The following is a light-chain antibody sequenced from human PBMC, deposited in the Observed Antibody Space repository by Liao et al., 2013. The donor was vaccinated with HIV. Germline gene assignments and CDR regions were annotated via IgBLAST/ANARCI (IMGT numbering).Light chain of an antibody. Sequence: SYELTQPPSVSVSPGQTARITCSGDALPKQYAYWYQQKPGQAPVLVIYKDSARPSGIPERFSGSSSGTTVTLTISGVQAEDEADYYCQAWDSSTVVFGGGTKLTVL. V-gene: IGLV3-25*03. J-gene: IGLJ2*01. CDR2: KDS. CDR1: ALPKQY. CDR3: QAWDSSTVV.